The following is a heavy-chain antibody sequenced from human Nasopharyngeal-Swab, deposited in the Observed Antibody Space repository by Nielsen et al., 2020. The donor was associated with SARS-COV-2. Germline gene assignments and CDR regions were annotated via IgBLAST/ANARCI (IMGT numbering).Heavy chain of an antibody. CDR2: INHSGST. J-gene: IGHJ4*02. CDR3: ARGRYYGDYDY. CDR1: GGSFSDHY. V-gene: IGHV4-34*01. D-gene: IGHD4-17*01. Sequence: SETLSLTCGVYGGSFSDHYWSWIRQPPGKGLEWIGEINHSGSTNYNPSLKSRVTMSVDTSKNQFSLNLSSVTAADTAIYFCARGRYYGDYDYWGQGALVTVSS.